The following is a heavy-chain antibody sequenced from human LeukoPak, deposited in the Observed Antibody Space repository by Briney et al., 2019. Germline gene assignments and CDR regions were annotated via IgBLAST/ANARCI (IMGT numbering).Heavy chain of an antibody. J-gene: IGHJ4*02. CDR1: GGSISSYY. D-gene: IGHD1-26*01. V-gene: IGHV4-59*08. Sequence: SETLSLTCTVSGGSISSYYWCWIRQPPGKGLEWIGYIYHSGSTNYNPSLKSRVTISVDTSKNQFSLKLSSVTAADTAVYYCATGGSYGHLDYWGQGTLVTVSS. CDR2: IYHSGST. CDR3: ATGGSYGHLDY.